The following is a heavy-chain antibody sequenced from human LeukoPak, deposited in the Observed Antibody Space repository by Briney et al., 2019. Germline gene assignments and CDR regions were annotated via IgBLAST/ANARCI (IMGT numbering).Heavy chain of an antibody. CDR3: AGHPSQYGDDAFDI. CDR2: FDPEDGET. V-gene: IGHV1-24*01. D-gene: IGHD4-17*01. CDR1: GYTLTELS. Sequence: ASVKVSCKVSGYTLTELSMHWVRPAPGKGLEWMGGFDPEDGETIYAQKFQGRVTMTEDTSTDTAYMELSSLRSEDTAVYYCAGHPSQYGDDAFDIWGQGTMVTVSS. J-gene: IGHJ3*02.